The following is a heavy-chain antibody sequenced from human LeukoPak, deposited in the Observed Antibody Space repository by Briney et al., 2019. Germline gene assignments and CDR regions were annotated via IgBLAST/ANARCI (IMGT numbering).Heavy chain of an antibody. J-gene: IGHJ5*02. D-gene: IGHD6-6*01. CDR3: ARYSSSSGWFDP. CDR1: GGSFSGYY. Sequence: PSETLSLTCAVYGGSFSGYYWSWIRQPPGKGLEWIGEINHGGSTNYNPSLKSRVTISVDTSKNQFSLKLSSVTAADTAVYCCARYSSSSGWFDPWGQGTLVTVSS. CDR2: INHGGST. V-gene: IGHV4-34*01.